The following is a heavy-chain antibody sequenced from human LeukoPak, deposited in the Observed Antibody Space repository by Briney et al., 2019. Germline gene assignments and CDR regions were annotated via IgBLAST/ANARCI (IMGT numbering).Heavy chain of an antibody. CDR3: AKDRAFYCSGGSCYMDV. CDR1: GFTLSSYG. CDR2: ISYDGSNK. Sequence: GGSLRLSCAASGFTLSSYGMHWVRQAPGKGLEWVAVISYDGSNKYYADSVKGRFTISRDNSKNTLYLQMNSLRAEDTAVYYCAKDRAFYCSGGSCYMDVWGKGTTVTVSS. V-gene: IGHV3-30*18. D-gene: IGHD2-15*01. J-gene: IGHJ6*03.